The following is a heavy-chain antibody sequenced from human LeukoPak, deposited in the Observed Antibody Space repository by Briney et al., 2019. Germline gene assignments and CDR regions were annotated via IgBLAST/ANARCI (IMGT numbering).Heavy chain of an antibody. CDR3: ARDRWGSGLQFDY. CDR2: ISAYNGNT. J-gene: IGHJ4*02. D-gene: IGHD5-12*01. CDR1: GYTFTSYG. V-gene: IGHV1-18*01. Sequence: ASVTVSCTASGYTFTSYGISWVRQAPGQGLEWMGWISAYNGNTNYAQKLQGRVTMTTDTSTSTAYMELRSLRSDDTAVYYCARDRWGSGLQFDYWAREPWSPSPQ.